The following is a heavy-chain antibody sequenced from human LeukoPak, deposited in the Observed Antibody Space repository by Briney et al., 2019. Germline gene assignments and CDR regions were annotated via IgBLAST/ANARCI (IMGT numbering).Heavy chain of an antibody. CDR2: INPNSGGT. CDR1: GYTFTGYY. Sequence: ASVKVSCKASGYTFTGYYMYWVRQAPGQGLEWMGRINPNSGGTNYAQKFQGRVTMTRDTSISTAYMELSRLRSDDTAVYYCARDQSYGYPRDYWGQGTLVTVSS. J-gene: IGHJ4*02. CDR3: ARDQSYGYPRDY. V-gene: IGHV1-2*06. D-gene: IGHD5-18*01.